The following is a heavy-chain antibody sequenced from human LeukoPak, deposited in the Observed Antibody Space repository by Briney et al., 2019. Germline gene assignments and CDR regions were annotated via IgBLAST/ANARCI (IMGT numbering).Heavy chain of an antibody. CDR1: GFTFSSYS. V-gene: IGHV3-48*01. Sequence: GGSLRLSCAASGFTFSSYSMNWVRQAPGKGLEWVSYISSSSSTIYYADSVKGRFTISRDNAKNSLYLQMNSLRAEDTAVYYCARAPGSGRHGDYYYMDVWGKGTTVTVSS. CDR3: ARAPGSGRHGDYYYMDV. D-gene: IGHD1-26*01. CDR2: ISSSSSTI. J-gene: IGHJ6*03.